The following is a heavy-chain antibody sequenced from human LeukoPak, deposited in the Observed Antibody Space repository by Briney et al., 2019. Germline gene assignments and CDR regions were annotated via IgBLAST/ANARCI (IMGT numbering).Heavy chain of an antibody. CDR2: INTFGTTA. CDR1: GFTFSSYW. D-gene: IGHD5-24*01. J-gene: IGHJ4*02. CDR3: VRDNAYKFDY. Sequence: GGSLRLSCAVSGFTFSSYWMNWVRQVPGKGLVWVTHINTFGTTATYADSVKGRFTISRDNANNTLYLQMNSLRVEDTAVYYCVRDNAYKFDYWGQGTLVTVSS. V-gene: IGHV3-74*01.